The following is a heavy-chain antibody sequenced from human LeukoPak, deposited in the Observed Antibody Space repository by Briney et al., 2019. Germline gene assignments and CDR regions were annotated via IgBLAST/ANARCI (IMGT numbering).Heavy chain of an antibody. D-gene: IGHD3-22*01. Sequence: SETLSLTCTVSGGSISSYYWGWIRQHPGKGLEWIGSIYHSGSTYYNPSLKSRVTISVDTSENQFSLKLSSVTAADTAVYYCARARQRSYYYDSSGYLMGGAFDIWGQGTMVTVSS. CDR2: IYHSGST. J-gene: IGHJ3*02. CDR1: GGSISSYY. CDR3: ARARQRSYYYDSSGYLMGGAFDI. V-gene: IGHV4-38-2*02.